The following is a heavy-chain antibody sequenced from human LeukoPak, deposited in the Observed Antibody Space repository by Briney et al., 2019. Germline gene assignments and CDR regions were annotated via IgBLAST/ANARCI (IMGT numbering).Heavy chain of an antibody. CDR2: INKDGGEK. V-gene: IGHV3-7*03. J-gene: IGHJ4*02. D-gene: IGHD1-26*01. CDR3: VKDSPPRYSGSPPAY. Sequence: GGSLRLSCAASGFTFSTYTMNWVRQAPGKGLEWVANINKDGGEKYYVDSVKGRFTISRDNAKNSLYLQMNSLRADDTAVYYCVKDSPPRYSGSPPAYWGQGTLVTVSS. CDR1: GFTFSTYT.